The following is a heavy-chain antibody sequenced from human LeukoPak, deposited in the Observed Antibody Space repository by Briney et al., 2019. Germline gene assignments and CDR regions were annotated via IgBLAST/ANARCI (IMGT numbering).Heavy chain of an antibody. CDR3: AKSNGYGLVDI. Sequence: PSDTLSLTCTVSGYSISSGYYWGWIRQPPGKGLEWIGNIFYRGSTYYSPSLRSRVTMSLDTSRNQFSLKLNSVTAADTAVYYCAKSNGYGLVDIWGQGTMVTVSS. V-gene: IGHV4-38-2*02. CDR1: GYSISSGYY. CDR2: IFYRGST. J-gene: IGHJ3*02. D-gene: IGHD3-10*01.